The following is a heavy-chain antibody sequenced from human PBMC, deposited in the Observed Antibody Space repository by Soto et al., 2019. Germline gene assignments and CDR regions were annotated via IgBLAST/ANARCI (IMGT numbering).Heavy chain of an antibody. CDR3: AHIPNYYQYDWFDP. J-gene: IGHJ5*02. CDR2: IYWDDDK. V-gene: IGHV2-5*02. Sequence: GSGPTLVNPTQTLTLTCTFSGFSLTTRGVGVGWIRQPPGKALECLALIYWDDDKRYSPSLQSRLSITKDTSKNQVVLTMTNVEPVDTATYYCAHIPNYYQYDWFDPWGQGTLVNVSS. D-gene: IGHD3-16*01. CDR1: GFSLTTRGVG.